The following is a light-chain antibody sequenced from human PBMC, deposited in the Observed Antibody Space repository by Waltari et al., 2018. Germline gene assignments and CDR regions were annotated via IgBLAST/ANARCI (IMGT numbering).Light chain of an antibody. V-gene: IGLV1-40*01. J-gene: IGLJ1*01. CDR3: QSFDSSLGGYV. CDR1: SSNIRAAYD. CDR2: ANS. Sequence: QSVLTPPPSVSGAPGQRVTISCTGTSSNIRAAYDAPSYQQLPGTAPKLLIFANSNRPSGVPARFSGSKSGTSASLAITGLQAEDEADYYCQSFDSSLGGYVFGTGTKVTVL.